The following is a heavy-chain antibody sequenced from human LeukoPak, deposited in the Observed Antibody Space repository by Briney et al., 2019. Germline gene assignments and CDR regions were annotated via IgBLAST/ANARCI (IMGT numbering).Heavy chain of an antibody. CDR3: ARRKQQGFDY. Sequence: PSETLSLTCTVSGGSISSSSYYWGWIRQPPGKGLEWIGSIYYSGSTNYNPSLKSRVTISVDTSKNQFSLKLSSVTAADTAVYYCARRKQQGFDYWGQGTLVTVSS. D-gene: IGHD6-13*01. V-gene: IGHV4-39*07. CDR2: IYYSGST. CDR1: GGSISSSSYY. J-gene: IGHJ4*02.